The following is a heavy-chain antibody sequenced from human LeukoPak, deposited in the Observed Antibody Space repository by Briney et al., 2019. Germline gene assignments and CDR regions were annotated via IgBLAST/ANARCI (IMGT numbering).Heavy chain of an antibody. J-gene: IGHJ3*02. CDR2: IYYSGST. CDR1: GGSISSYY. Sequence: SETLSLTCTVSGGSISSYYWSWIRQPPGKGLEWIGYIYYSGSTNYNPSLKSRVTISVDTSKNQFSLKLSSVTAADTAVYYCVRDKGPTDDAFDNWGQGTMVTVSS. V-gene: IGHV4-59*12. D-gene: IGHD2-21*02. CDR3: VRDKGPTDDAFDN.